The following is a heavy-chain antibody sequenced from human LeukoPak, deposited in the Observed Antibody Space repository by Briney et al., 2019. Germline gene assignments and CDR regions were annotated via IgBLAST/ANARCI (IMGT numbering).Heavy chain of an antibody. V-gene: IGHV3-9*01. CDR2: ISWNSGTV. CDR3: AKDKVFGGELDY. J-gene: IGHJ4*02. Sequence: GGSLRLSCAASGFTFDDYAMHWVRQAPGKGLEWVSGISWNSGTVGYADSVKGRFTISRDNAKNSLYLQMNSLRAEDTALYYCAKDKVFGGELDYWGQGTLVTVSS. D-gene: IGHD3-10*01. CDR1: GFTFDDYA.